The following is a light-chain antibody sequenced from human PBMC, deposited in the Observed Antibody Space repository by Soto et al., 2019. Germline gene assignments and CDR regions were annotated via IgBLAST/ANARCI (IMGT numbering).Light chain of an antibody. Sequence: EIQMTQSPSALSASVGDRVTITCRASQSITNYLNWYQHKPGQAPNLLIYAASTLQAGVPSRFRGSGSGTDFTLTISSLQPEDFATYFCQQSNSSPPTFGGGTKVEIK. CDR1: QSITNY. CDR2: AAS. CDR3: QQSNSSPPT. J-gene: IGKJ4*01. V-gene: IGKV1-39*01.